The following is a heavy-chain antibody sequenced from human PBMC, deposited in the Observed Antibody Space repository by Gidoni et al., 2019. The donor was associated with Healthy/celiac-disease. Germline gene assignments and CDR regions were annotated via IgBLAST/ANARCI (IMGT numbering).Heavy chain of an antibody. J-gene: IGHJ4*02. D-gene: IGHD3-22*01. CDR3: ASTLKQYYYDSSGYSFFDY. CDR1: GGSISSSSYY. Sequence: QLQLQESGPGLVKPSETLSLTCTVAGGSISSSSYYWGWIRQPPGKGLEWIGSIYYSGSTYYNPSLKSRVTISVDTSKNQFSLKLSSVTAADTAVYYCASTLKQYYYDSSGYSFFDYWGQGTLVTVSS. CDR2: IYYSGST. V-gene: IGHV4-39*01.